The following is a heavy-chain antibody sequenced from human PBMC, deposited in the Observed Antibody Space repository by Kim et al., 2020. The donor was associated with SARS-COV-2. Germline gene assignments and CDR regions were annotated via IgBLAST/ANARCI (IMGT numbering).Heavy chain of an antibody. CDR2: IIPIFGTA. Sequence: SVKVSCKASGGTFSSYAISWVRQAPGQGLEWMGGIIPIFGTANYAQKFQGRVTITADESTSTAYMELSSLRSEDTAVYYCARSVKYKGYNWNDRHYDAFDIWGQGTMVTVSS. V-gene: IGHV1-69*13. CDR1: GGTFSSYA. CDR3: ARSVKYKGYNWNDRHYDAFDI. D-gene: IGHD1-20*01. J-gene: IGHJ3*02.